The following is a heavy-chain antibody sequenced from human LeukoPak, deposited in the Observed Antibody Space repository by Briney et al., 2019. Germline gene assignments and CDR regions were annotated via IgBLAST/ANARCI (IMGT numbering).Heavy chain of an antibody. J-gene: IGHJ4*02. CDR1: GGSISSSNYY. Sequence: PSQTLSLTCSVSGGSISSSNYYWSWIRQPAGKGLEWIGRIYTSESTNYNPSLQSRVTIAVDTSRNQFYLKLSSVTAADTAVYYCARGLWFGDENPPYFDYWGQGILVTVSS. CDR2: IYTSEST. CDR3: ARGLWFGDENPPYFDY. V-gene: IGHV4-61*02. D-gene: IGHD3-10*01.